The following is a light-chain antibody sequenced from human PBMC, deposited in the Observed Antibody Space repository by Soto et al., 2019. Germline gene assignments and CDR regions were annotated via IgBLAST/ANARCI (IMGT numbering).Light chain of an antibody. V-gene: IGLV4-69*01. Sequence: QPVLTQSPSASASLGASVKLTCTLSSGHGSYAIAWHQQQPEKGPRYLMKLNSDGSHSKGDGIPDRFSGSSSGAERYLTISSLQSEDEADYYCQTWGTVVFGGGTKVTVL. CDR1: SGHGSYA. CDR3: QTWGTVV. CDR2: LNSDGSH. J-gene: IGLJ2*01.